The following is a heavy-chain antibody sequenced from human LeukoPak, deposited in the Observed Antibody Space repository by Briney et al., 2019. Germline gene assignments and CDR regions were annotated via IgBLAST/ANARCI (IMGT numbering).Heavy chain of an antibody. V-gene: IGHV4-61*02. J-gene: IGHJ1*01. CDR1: GGSISSGSYY. Sequence: PSQTLSFTCTVSGGSISSGSYYWRWSRQPAGKGLESIGRIYASGCTNYTTSLRGRVTISVDTSKNQFSLKLSSVTAADTAVYYCARGGVRYYEIWGQGTLVTVSS. CDR3: ARGGVRYYEI. D-gene: IGHD3-22*01. CDR2: IYASGCT.